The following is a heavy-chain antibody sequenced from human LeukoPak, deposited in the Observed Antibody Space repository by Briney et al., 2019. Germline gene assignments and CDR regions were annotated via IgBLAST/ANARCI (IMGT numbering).Heavy chain of an antibody. CDR1: GFTFSTYA. J-gene: IGHJ4*02. CDR2: ITGGGDST. V-gene: IGHV3-23*01. D-gene: IGHD3-22*01. CDR3: AKDRTYYYGSSGYSTY. Sequence: TGGSLRLSCGASGFTFSTYAMTWVRQAPGKGLEWVSAITGGGDSTYYADSVKGRFTISRDNSKSTLYLQMNSLRAEDTAVYFCAKDRTYYYGSSGYSTYWGQGTLVTVSS.